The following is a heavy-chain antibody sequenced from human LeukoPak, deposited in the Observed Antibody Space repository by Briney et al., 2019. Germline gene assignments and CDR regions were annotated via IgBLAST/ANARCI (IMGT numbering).Heavy chain of an antibody. CDR1: GLTFSSYE. J-gene: IGHJ4*02. CDR3: ARGRAKPDY. V-gene: IGHV3-48*03. CDR2: ISSGGITI. Sequence: PGGSLRLSCAASGLTFSSYEMNWVRQAPGKGLEWASYISSGGITIYYADSVKGRFTISRDNAKNPLYLQMNSLRAGDTAVYYCARGRAKPDYWGQGTLVTVSS.